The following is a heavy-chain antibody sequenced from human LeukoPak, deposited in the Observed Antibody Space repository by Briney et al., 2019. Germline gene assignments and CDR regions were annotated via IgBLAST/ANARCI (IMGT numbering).Heavy chain of an antibody. D-gene: IGHD3-10*01. J-gene: IGHJ6*02. Sequence: KPSETLSLTCAVSGGSISSSNWWSWVRQPPGKGLEWIGEIYHSGSTNYNPSLKSRVTISVDKSKNQFSLKLSSVTAADTAVYYCAREPSGVILYYGMDVWGQGTTVTVSS. CDR3: AREPSGVILYYGMDV. CDR1: GGSISSSNW. CDR2: IYHSGST. V-gene: IGHV4-4*02.